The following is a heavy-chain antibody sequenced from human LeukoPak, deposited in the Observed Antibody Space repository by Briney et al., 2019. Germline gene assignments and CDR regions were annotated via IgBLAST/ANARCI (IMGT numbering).Heavy chain of an antibody. CDR2: IYYSGST. CDR3: ARDQTLLWFGESGGFDY. Sequence: SETLSLTCTVSGGSISSGDYYWSWIRQPPGKGLEWIGYIYYSGSTYYNPSLKSRVTISVDTSKNQFSLKLSSVTAADTAVYYCARDQTLLWFGESGGFDYWGQGTLVTVSS. V-gene: IGHV4-30-4*08. CDR1: GGSISSGDYY. D-gene: IGHD3-10*01. J-gene: IGHJ4*02.